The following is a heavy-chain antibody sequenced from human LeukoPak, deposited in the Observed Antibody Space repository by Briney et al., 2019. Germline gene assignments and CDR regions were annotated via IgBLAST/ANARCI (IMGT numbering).Heavy chain of an antibody. CDR2: IYYSGST. D-gene: IGHD4-11*01. CDR1: GGSISGYY. J-gene: IGHJ6*03. V-gene: IGHV4-59*01. Sequence: SETLSLTCTVSGGSISGYYWSWIRQPPGKGLEWIGYIYYSGSTNYNPSLKSRVTISVDTSKNQFSLKLGSVTAADTAVYYCARDPSYSNHHNYYYYMDVWGKGTTVTVSS. CDR3: ARDPSYSNHHNYYYYMDV.